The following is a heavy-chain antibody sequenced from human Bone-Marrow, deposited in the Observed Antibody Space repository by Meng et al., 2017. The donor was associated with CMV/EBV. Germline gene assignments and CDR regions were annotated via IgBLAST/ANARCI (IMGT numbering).Heavy chain of an antibody. V-gene: IGHV1-8*01. J-gene: IGHJ5*02. Sequence: ASGYTFANYDIAWVRQATGPGLEWMGCMTPNSGNTGYAQKFQGRVAMTRDISITTAYMELNSLTSEDTAVYYCAKRNYGDSVRWFDPWGLGTLVTVSS. CDR3: AKRNYGDSVRWFDP. CDR1: GYTFANYD. D-gene: IGHD4-17*01. CDR2: MTPNSGNT.